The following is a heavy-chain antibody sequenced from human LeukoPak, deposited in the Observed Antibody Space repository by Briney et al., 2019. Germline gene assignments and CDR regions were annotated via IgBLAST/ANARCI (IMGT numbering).Heavy chain of an antibody. D-gene: IGHD5-12*01. CDR3: ARRRIVTTIDY. J-gene: IGHJ4*02. Sequence: PSETLSLTCGVSGGSISSSGYYWAWLRQPPGPGLEWIGSISYTGTTYYNPSLKSRLTISADRSKNQFSLKLTSVTAADTAVYYCARRRIVTTIDYWGQGTLVTVSS. CDR1: GGSISSSGYY. CDR2: ISYTGTT. V-gene: IGHV4-39*01.